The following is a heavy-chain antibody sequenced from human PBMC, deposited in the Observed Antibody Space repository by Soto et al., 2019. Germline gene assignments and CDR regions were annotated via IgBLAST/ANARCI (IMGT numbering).Heavy chain of an antibody. CDR3: ARVGIAAALAFDI. D-gene: IGHD6-13*01. CDR2: INPNSGGT. V-gene: IGHV1-2*02. CDR1: GYTFTGYY. J-gene: IGHJ3*02. Sequence: SVKVSCKASGYTFTGYYMHWVRQAPGQGLEWMGWINPNSGGTNYAQKFQGRVTMTRDTSISTAYMELSRLRSDDTAVYYCARVGIAAALAFDIWGQGTMVTVSS.